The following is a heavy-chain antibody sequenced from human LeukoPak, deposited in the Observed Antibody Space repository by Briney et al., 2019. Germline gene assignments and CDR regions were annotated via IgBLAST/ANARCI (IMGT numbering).Heavy chain of an antibody. CDR2: IYYSGST. CDR3: ARLMDTAMVSYWYFDL. CDR1: GGSISSYY. D-gene: IGHD5-18*01. J-gene: IGHJ2*01. Sequence: SETLSLTCTVSGGSISSYYWSWIRQPPGKGLEWIGYIYYSGSTNYNPSLKSRVTISVDTSKNQFSPKLSSVTAADTAVYYCARLMDTAMVSYWYFDLGGQGTLVTVSS. V-gene: IGHV4-59*08.